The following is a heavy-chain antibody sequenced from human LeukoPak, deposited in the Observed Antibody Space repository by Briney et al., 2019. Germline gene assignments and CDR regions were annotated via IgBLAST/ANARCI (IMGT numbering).Heavy chain of an antibody. CDR3: AKVKGWYGEGYFDY. V-gene: IGHV3-53*01. J-gene: IGHJ4*02. CDR1: GFAVSSNY. D-gene: IGHD3-10*01. CDR2: LYPDGRT. Sequence: WGSLRLSCAASGFAVSSNYMNWVRQAPGKGPEWVSVLYPDGRTYYGDSVKGRFTISRDISKNTLFLQMTSLRAEDTAVYYCAKVKGWYGEGYFDYWGQGNLVTVSS.